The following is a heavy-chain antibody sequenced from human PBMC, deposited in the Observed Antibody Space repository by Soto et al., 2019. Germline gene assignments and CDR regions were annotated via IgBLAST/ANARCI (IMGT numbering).Heavy chain of an antibody. D-gene: IGHD5-12*01. CDR1: GGTFSSYA. V-gene: IGHV1-69*01. Sequence: QVQLVQSGAEVKKPGSSVKVSCKASGGTFSSYAISWVRQAPGQGLEWMGGIIPIFGTANYAQKFQGRVTSTADESTGPAYMELGSLRSEDTDVYYWARGAIVATDAVHFDYWGQGTLVTVSS. CDR3: ARGAIVATDAVHFDY. J-gene: IGHJ4*02. CDR2: IIPIFGTA.